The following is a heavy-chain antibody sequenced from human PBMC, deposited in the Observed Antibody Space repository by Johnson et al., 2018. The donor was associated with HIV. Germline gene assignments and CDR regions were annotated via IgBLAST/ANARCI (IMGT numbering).Heavy chain of an antibody. D-gene: IGHD3-10*01. CDR2: STSKTDGGTR. V-gene: IGHV3-15*01. Sequence: VQLVESGGGLVQRGGSLRLSCAASAVTFSSYAMSWVRQAPGQGLEWDGRSTSKTDGGTRDYASPVTGRFPISSADSKNTLYLQLNSLTAEDTAVYYCSRGAFYGSGNYYTAFDIWGQGTMVTVSS. CDR3: SRGAFYGSGNYYTAFDI. CDR1: AVTFSSYA. J-gene: IGHJ3*02.